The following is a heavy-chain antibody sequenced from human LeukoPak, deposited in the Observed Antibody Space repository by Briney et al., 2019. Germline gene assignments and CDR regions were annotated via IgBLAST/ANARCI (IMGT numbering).Heavy chain of an antibody. CDR3: ARDRTHNYYYMDV. Sequence: PGGSLRLSCAASGFTFSSYSMNWVRQAPGKGLEWVSSISSSSSYIYYADSVKGRFTISRDNAKNSLYLQMNSLRAEDTAVYYCARDRTHNYYYMDVWGKGTTVTVSS. CDR2: ISSSSSYI. V-gene: IGHV3-21*01. CDR1: GFTFSSYS. J-gene: IGHJ6*03. D-gene: IGHD1-14*01.